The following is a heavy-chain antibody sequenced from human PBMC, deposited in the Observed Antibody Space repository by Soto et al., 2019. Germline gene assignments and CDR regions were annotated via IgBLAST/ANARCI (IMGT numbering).Heavy chain of an antibody. V-gene: IGHV3-30-3*01. Sequence: GGSKRHSCAAAGLTFGSYAMRWVGQAPGKGLESVAVISYDGSIKYYADSVKGRFTISRDNSKNTLYLQMNSLRAEDTAVYYCARDNVFGVVYGMDVWGQGTTVTVSS. D-gene: IGHD3-3*01. CDR2: ISYDGSIK. J-gene: IGHJ6*02. CDR1: GLTFGSYA. CDR3: ARDNVFGVVYGMDV.